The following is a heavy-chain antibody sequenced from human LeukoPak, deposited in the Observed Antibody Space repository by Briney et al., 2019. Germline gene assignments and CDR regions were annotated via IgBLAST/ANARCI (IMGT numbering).Heavy chain of an antibody. Sequence: SETLSLTCTVSGGSISSYYWSWSRQPPGKGLEWIGYIYYSGSTNYNPSLKSRVTISVDTSKNHFSLQLDSVTPEDTAVYYCARARTDCSASGCYEGFFDSWGQGTLVTVSS. V-gene: IGHV4-59*12. J-gene: IGHJ4*02. CDR3: ARARTDCSASGCYEGFFDS. CDR1: GGSISSYY. CDR2: IYYSGST. D-gene: IGHD2-15*01.